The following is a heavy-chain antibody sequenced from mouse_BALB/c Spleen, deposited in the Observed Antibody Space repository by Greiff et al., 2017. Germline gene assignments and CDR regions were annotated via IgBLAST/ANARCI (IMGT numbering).Heavy chain of an antibody. D-gene: IGHD2-1*01. J-gene: IGHJ4*01. CDR2: ISSGGSYT. CDR3: AREGGNYVVEY. CDR1: GFTFSSYA. V-gene: IGHV5-9-4*01. Sequence: EVMLVESGGGLVKPGGSLKLSCAASGFTFSSYAMSWVRQSPEKRLEWVAEISSGGSYTYYPDTVTGRFTISRDNAKNTLYLEMSSLRSEDTAMYYCAREGGNYVVEYWGQGTSVTVSS.